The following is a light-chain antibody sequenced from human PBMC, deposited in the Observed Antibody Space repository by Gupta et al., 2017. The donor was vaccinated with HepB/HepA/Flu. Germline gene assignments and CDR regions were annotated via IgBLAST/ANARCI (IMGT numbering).Light chain of an antibody. Sequence: ETVLTQSPGTLSLSSGERATLSCRASQSVSSSYLAWYQQQPGQAPRLLIYGTSSRATGIPDRFSGSGSGTDFSLTVSRLEPEDAAVYYCQQYGSSPCTFGQGTKLEIK. CDR3: QQYGSSPCT. CDR2: GTS. V-gene: IGKV3-20*01. CDR1: QSVSSSY. J-gene: IGKJ2*02.